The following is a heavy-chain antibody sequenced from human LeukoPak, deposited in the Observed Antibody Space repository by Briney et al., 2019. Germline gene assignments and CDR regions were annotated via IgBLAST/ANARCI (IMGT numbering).Heavy chain of an antibody. D-gene: IGHD2-2*02. CDR1: GGSISSSSYY. CDR2: IYYSGST. V-gene: IGHV4-39*07. CDR3: ARAHDCSSTSCYKSRYYYYYYYMDV. J-gene: IGHJ6*03. Sequence: SETLSLTCTVSGGSISSSSYYWGWIRQPPGKGLEWIGSIYYSGSTYYNPSLKSRVTISVDTSKNQFSLKLSPVTAADTAVYYCARAHDCSSTSCYKSRYYYYYYYMDVWGKGTTVTVSS.